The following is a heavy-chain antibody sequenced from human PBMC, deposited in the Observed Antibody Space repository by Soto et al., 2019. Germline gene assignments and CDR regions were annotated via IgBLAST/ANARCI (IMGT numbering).Heavy chain of an antibody. V-gene: IGHV1-69*06. Sequence: SVKVSCKASGGTFGSYAISWVRQAPGQGLEWMGGIIPIFGTANYAQKFQGRVTITADKSTSTAYMELSSLRSEDTAVYYCARGSLATIILGYYYYGMDVWGQGTTVTVSS. CDR3: ARGSLATIILGYYYYGMDV. D-gene: IGHD5-12*01. J-gene: IGHJ6*02. CDR2: IIPIFGTA. CDR1: GGTFGSYA.